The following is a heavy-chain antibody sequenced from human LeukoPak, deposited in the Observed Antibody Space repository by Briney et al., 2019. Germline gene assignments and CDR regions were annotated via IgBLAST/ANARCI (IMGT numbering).Heavy chain of an antibody. CDR2: IDEDGSKQ. D-gene: IGHD3-3*01. CDR3: ARDYDGEDY. J-gene: IGHJ4*02. Sequence: GGSLRLSCAASGFTFSSHWMSWVRQAPGKGLEWVANIDEDGSKQFYAGSVKGRFTISRDNAENSLFLQMNSLRAEDTAMYYCARDYDGEDYWGQGALVTVSS. CDR1: GFTFSSHW. V-gene: IGHV3-7*03.